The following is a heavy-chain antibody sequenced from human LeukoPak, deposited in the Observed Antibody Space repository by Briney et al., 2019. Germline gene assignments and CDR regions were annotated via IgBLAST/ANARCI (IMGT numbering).Heavy chain of an antibody. CDR2: INPDSGGT. Sequence: GASVKVSCKASGYTFTSYYMHWVRQAPGQGLEWMGRINPDSGGTNYAQKFQGRVTMTRDTSISTAYMELSRLRSDDTAVYYCARVMAAAGARDYWGQGTLVTVSS. J-gene: IGHJ4*02. D-gene: IGHD6-13*01. V-gene: IGHV1-2*06. CDR3: ARVMAAAGARDY. CDR1: GYTFTSYY.